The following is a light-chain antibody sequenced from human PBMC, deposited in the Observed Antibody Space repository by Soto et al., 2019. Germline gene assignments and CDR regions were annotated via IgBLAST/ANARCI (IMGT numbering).Light chain of an antibody. J-gene: IGKJ4*01. CDR1: HSVNSS. V-gene: IGKV3-20*01. Sequence: EIVLTQSPGILSFSPGEIATFSCRATHSVNSSLAWYQQKPGSAPRLLIYGTSNRATGIPDRFSGSGSGTDFTLTVSRLEPEDFAVYYCQQYGSSPLTFGGGTKVDIK. CDR3: QQYGSSPLT. CDR2: GTS.